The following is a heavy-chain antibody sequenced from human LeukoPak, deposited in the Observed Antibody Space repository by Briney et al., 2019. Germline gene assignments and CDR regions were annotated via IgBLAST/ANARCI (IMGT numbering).Heavy chain of an antibody. J-gene: IGHJ5*01. CDR1: GYTFTGYY. Sequence: GASVKVSCKASGYTFTGYYIHWVRQAPGQGLEWMGWINANSGATGYAQKFQGRVTMTRDTSVSTAYMELSRLRSDDTAVYFCARADASRWFDYWGQGALVTVSS. CDR3: ARADASRWFDY. CDR2: INANSGAT. D-gene: IGHD2-2*01. V-gene: IGHV1-2*02.